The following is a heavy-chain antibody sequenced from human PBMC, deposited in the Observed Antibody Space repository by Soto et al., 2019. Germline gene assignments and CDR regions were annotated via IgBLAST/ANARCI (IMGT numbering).Heavy chain of an antibody. CDR3: ARLFPHSGSYLDY. Sequence: SETLSLTCTVSGGSISSYYWSWIRQPPGKGLEWIGYIYYSGSTNYNPSLKSRVTISVDTSKNQFSLKLSSVTAADTAVYYCARLFPHSGSYLDYWGQGTLVTVSS. CDR2: IYYSGST. V-gene: IGHV4-59*08. CDR1: GGSISSYY. J-gene: IGHJ4*02. D-gene: IGHD1-26*01.